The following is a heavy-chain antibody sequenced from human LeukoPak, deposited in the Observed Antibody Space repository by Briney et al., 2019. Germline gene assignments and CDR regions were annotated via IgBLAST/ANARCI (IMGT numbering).Heavy chain of an antibody. Sequence: GGSLRLSCAASGFTFSNHTTHWVRQAPGKGLEWVAVISYDGNNKYYADSVKGRFTISRDNAKNSLYLQMNSLRAEDTAVYYCAELGITIIGGVWGKGTTVTISS. J-gene: IGHJ6*04. CDR1: GFTFSNHT. CDR3: AELGITIIGGV. CDR2: ISYDGNNK. D-gene: IGHD3-10*02. V-gene: IGHV3-30*04.